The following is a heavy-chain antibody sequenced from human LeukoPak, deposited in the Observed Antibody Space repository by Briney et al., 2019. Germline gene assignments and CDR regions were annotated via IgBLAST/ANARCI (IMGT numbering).Heavy chain of an antibody. D-gene: IGHD3-9*01. V-gene: IGHV3-21*01. J-gene: IGHJ4*02. CDR1: GFTFSSYS. CDR3: ATHIISELRYFDWSTNE. CDR2: ISSSSSYI. Sequence: GGSLRLSCAASGFTFSSYSMNWVRQAPGKGLEWVSSISSSSSYIYYADSVKGRFTISRDNAKNSLYLQMNSLRAEDTAVYYCATHIISELRYFDWSTNEWGQGTLVTVSS.